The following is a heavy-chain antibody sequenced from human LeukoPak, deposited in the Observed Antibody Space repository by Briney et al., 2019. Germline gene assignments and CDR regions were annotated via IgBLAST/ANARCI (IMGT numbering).Heavy chain of an antibody. CDR3: AGTYSGSYGFYYYMDV. V-gene: IGHV4-4*07. CDR2: IYTSGST. CDR1: GGSISSYY. Sequence: SETLSLTCTVSGGSISSYYWSWIRQPAGKGLEWIGRIYTSGSTNYNPSLRSRVTMSVDTSKNQFSLKLSSVTAADTAVYYCAGTYSGSYGFYYYMDVWGKGTTVTISS. D-gene: IGHD1-26*01. J-gene: IGHJ6*03.